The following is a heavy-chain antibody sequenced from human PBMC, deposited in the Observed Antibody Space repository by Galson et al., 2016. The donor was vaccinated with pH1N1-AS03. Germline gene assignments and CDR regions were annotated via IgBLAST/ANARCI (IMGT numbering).Heavy chain of an antibody. V-gene: IGHV6-1*01. CDR3: SRGNWNYGMGGAMAV. CDR2: AYYTSKWNT. Sequence: CAISGDSVSGNTPAWNWVRQSTSSGLEWLGRAYYTSKWNTDYAASVKGRIIIRPDTSMNQVSLQLSSVIPDDTAVYYCSRGNWNYGMGGAMAVWGRGTTVTVSS. CDR1: GDSVSGNTPA. J-gene: IGHJ6*02. D-gene: IGHD1-7*01.